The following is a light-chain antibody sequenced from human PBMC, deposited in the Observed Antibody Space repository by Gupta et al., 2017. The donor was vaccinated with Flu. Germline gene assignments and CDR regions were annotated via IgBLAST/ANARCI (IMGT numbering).Light chain of an antibody. CDR3: HQYDTTPPT. CDR2: WAS. CDR1: RSVFYSSNNKNY. Sequence: DIVMTQSPDSLAVSLGERATINCKSSRSVFYSSNNKNYLAWYQQKPGQPPKLLIYWASSRESGVPDRFSGSGSGTDFTLTISSLQAADVAVYYCHQYDTTPPTFGQGTKVEIK. J-gene: IGKJ1*01. V-gene: IGKV4-1*01.